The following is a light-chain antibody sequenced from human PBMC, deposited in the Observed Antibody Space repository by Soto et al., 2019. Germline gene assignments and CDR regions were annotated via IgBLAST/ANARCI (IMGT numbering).Light chain of an antibody. CDR1: QSVSNY. CDR3: QQRSNWPKWA. Sequence: VLTHSPAALSLSPKERATLSCRASQSVSNYLAWYQQKPGQAPRLLIYDASNRATGIPARFSGSGSGTDFTLTISSLEPEDFAVYYCQQRSNWPKWAFGQGTKVDIK. V-gene: IGKV3-11*01. CDR2: DAS. J-gene: IGKJ1*01.